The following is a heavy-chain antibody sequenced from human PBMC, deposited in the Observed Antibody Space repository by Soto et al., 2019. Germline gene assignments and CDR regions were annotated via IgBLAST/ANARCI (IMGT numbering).Heavy chain of an antibody. CDR1: GGSISRGGYY. D-gene: IGHD1-26*01. J-gene: IGHJ6*02. Sequence: PSETLSLTCTVSGGSISRGGYYWSWIRQHPGKGLEWIGYIYYSGGTYYNPSLKSRVTISVDTSKDQFSLKLSSVTAADTAVYYCARERGSYGYYYGMDVWGQGTTVTVSS. CDR3: ARERGSYGYYYGMDV. V-gene: IGHV4-31*03. CDR2: IYYSGGT.